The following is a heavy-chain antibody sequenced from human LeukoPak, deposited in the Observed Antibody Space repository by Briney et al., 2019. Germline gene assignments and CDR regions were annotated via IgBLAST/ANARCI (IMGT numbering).Heavy chain of an antibody. J-gene: IGHJ6*03. V-gene: IGHV1-24*01. CDR3: ATVATNYYYYMDV. CDR1: GYTLTELS. Sequence: ASVTVSFTVSGYTLTELSMHWVRQAPGKGLEWMGGFDPEDGETIYAQKFQGRVTMTEDTSTDTAYMELSSLRSEDTAVYYCATVATNYYYYMDVWGKGTTVTISS. D-gene: IGHD1-26*01. CDR2: FDPEDGET.